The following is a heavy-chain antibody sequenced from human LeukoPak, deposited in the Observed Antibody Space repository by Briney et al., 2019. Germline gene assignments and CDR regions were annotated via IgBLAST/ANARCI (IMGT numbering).Heavy chain of an antibody. V-gene: IGHV3-53*01. CDR1: GFTVSSNY. J-gene: IGHJ4*02. D-gene: IGHD6-13*01. CDR3: ARAAAGSWYFDY. Sequence: GGSLRLSCAASGFTVSSNYVSWVRQAPGKGLEWVSVTYSGGSTYYADSVKGRFTISRDNSKNTLYLQMNSLRAEDTAVYYCARAAAGSWYFDYWGQGTLVTVSS. CDR2: TYSGGST.